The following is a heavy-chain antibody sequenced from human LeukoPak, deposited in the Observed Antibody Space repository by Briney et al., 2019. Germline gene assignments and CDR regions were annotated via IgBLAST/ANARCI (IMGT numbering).Heavy chain of an antibody. V-gene: IGHV4-34*01. CDR2: INHSGST. J-gene: IGHJ4*02. D-gene: IGHD3-10*01. Sequence: PSETLSLTCAVYGGSFSGYYWSWIRQPPGKGLEWIGEINHSGSTNYNPSLKSRVTISVDTSKNQFSLKLSSVTAADTAVYYCARLGGSGSYHYYFDYWGQGTLVTVSS. CDR3: ARLGGSGSYHYYFDY. CDR1: GGSFSGYY.